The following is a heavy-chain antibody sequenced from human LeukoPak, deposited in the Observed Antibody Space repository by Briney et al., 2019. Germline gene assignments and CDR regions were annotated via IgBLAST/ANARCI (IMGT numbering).Heavy chain of an antibody. CDR1: GGSISGYY. CDR3: ARHYTTVRGDCFDP. V-gene: IGHV4-59*08. Sequence: SETLSLTCAVSGGSISGYYWSWVRQPPGKGLEWIGYIHYTGGTSYSPSLKSRVTFSVDASKNRVSLRLSSVTAADTAMYYCARHYTTVRGDCFDPWGPGTLVIVSS. D-gene: IGHD3-16*01. CDR2: IHYTGGT. J-gene: IGHJ5*02.